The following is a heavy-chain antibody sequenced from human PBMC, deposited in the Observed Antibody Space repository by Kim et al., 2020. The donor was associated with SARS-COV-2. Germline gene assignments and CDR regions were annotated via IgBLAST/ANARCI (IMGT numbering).Heavy chain of an antibody. V-gene: IGHV3-64D*09. CDR1: GFTFSSYA. J-gene: IGHJ4*02. D-gene: IGHD6-13*01. CDR3: VKGGRVAAAGSNLYY. Sequence: GGSLRLSCSASGFTFSSYAMHWVRQAPGKGLEYVSAISSNGGSTYYADSVKGRFTISRDNSKNTLYLQMSSLRAEDTAVYYCVKGGRVAAAGSNLYYWGQGTLVTVSS. CDR2: ISSNGGST.